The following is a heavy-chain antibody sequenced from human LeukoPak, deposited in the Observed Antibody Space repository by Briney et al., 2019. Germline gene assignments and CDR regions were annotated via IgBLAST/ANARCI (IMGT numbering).Heavy chain of an antibody. CDR3: AAQDSSGWYTPNFDY. J-gene: IGHJ4*02. V-gene: IGHV1-2*06. CDR2: INPNSGGT. CDR1: GYTFTGHY. Sequence: VASVKVSCKASGYTFTGHYMHWVRQAPGQGLEWMGRINPNSGGTNYAQKFQGRVTMTRDTSISTAYMELSRLRSDDTAVYYCAAQDSSGWYTPNFDYWGQGTLVTVSS. D-gene: IGHD6-19*01.